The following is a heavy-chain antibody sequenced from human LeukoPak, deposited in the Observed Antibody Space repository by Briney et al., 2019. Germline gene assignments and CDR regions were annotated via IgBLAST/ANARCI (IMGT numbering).Heavy chain of an antibody. CDR1: GGSISSGGDY. CDR3: ARAMIGGDAFDI. D-gene: IGHD3-10*02. CDR2: IYFSGAT. V-gene: IGHV4-31*03. Sequence: SETLSLTCTVSGGSISSGGDYWNWIRQHPGTGLEWIGYIYFSGATYYNPSLKSRLTLSVDTSKSQFSLKLSSVTAADTAVYYCARAMIGGDAFDIWGQGTMVTVSS. J-gene: IGHJ3*02.